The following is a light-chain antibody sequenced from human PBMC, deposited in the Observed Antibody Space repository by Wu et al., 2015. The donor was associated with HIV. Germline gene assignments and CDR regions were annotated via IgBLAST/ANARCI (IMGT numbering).Light chain of an antibody. CDR3: QQYNNWPPLYT. CDR1: ESVVND. CDR2: DAS. Sequence: EIVLTQSPDTMSLSPGQRAIVSCRTNESVVNDYLAWYQQKPGQAPRLLIYDASTRAAGIPARFRGIGSGTEFTLTISNIQSEDFAVYYCQQYNNWPPLYTFGQGTKLEMK. V-gene: IGKV3-15*01. J-gene: IGKJ2*01.